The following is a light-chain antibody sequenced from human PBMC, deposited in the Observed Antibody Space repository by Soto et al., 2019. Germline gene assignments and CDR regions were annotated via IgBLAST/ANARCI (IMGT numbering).Light chain of an antibody. V-gene: IGLV1-36*01. CDR1: SSNIGNNA. J-gene: IGLJ3*02. Sequence: HSVLTQPPSVSDAPRQRVTISCSGSSSNIGNNAVNWYQQLPGKAPKLLIYYDDLLPSGVSDRFSGSKSGTSASLAISGLQSEDEADYYCAAWDDSLNGRVFGGGTKVTVL. CDR2: YDD. CDR3: AAWDDSLNGRV.